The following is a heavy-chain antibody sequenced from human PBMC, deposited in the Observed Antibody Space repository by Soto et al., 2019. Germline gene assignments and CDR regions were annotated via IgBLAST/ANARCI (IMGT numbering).Heavy chain of an antibody. V-gene: IGHV1-18*01. CDR1: GYTFTSYG. CDR2: ISAYNGNT. D-gene: IGHD4-17*01. J-gene: IGHJ4*02. Sequence: GASVKVSCKASGYTFTSYGISWVRQAPGQGLEWMGWISAYNGNTNYAQKLQGRVTMTTDTSTSTAYMELRSLRSDDTAVYYCARDRGLVYGDYVSFDYWGQGTLVTVSS. CDR3: ARDRGLVYGDYVSFDY.